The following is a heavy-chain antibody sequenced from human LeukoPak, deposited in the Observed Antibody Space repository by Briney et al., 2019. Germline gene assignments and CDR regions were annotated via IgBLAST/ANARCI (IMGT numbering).Heavy chain of an antibody. J-gene: IGHJ5*02. CDR1: EFSLRSYS. CDR3: ARERAVTTHWFDP. Sequence: GGSLRLSCAASEFSLRSYSVNWVRQAPGKGLEWVSFFSGETNATYYADSVKGRFTVAGDNAQNSLYLHMNNLRAEDTAVYYCARERAVTTHWFDPWGQGTLVTVSS. CDR2: FSGETNAT. V-gene: IGHV3-21*06. D-gene: IGHD4-11*01.